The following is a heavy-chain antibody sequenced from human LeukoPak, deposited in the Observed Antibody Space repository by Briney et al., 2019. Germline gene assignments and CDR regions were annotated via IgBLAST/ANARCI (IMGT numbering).Heavy chain of an antibody. J-gene: IGHJ5*02. V-gene: IGHV1-2*02. CDR3: ARVGAYPHNWSDP. CDR2: IKPNSGVT. CDR1: GYTFTDYY. D-gene: IGHD3-10*01. Sequence: ASVKVSCKASGYTFTDYYIHWVRQAPGQGLDWMGWIKPNSGVTNYAQKFQGRVTMTRDTSISTAYMELSSLRPDDTAVYYCARVGAYPHNWSDPWGQGTLVTVSS.